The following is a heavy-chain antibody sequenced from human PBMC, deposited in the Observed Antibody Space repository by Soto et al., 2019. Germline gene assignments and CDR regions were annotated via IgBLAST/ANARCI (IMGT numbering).Heavy chain of an antibody. Sequence: ASVKVSCKASGYTFTSYAMHWVRQAPGQRLEWMGWINAGNGNTKYSQKFQGRVTITRDTSASTAYMELSSLRSEDTAVYYCARDDYSNTVSYYYYMDVWGKGTTVTVSS. D-gene: IGHD4-4*01. CDR1: GYTFTSYA. V-gene: IGHV1-3*01. J-gene: IGHJ6*03. CDR2: INAGNGNT. CDR3: ARDDYSNTVSYYYYMDV.